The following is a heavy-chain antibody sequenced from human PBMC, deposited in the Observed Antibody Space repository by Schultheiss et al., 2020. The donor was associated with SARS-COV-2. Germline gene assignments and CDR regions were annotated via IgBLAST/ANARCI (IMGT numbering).Heavy chain of an antibody. CDR2: INSDGSST. V-gene: IGHV3-74*03. CDR3: TTRWGGSGSYSH. D-gene: IGHD3-10*01. J-gene: IGHJ4*02. CDR1: GFTFSSYW. Sequence: GESLKISCAASGFTFSSYWMYWVRQPPGKGLVWLSRINSDGSSTMYADSVMGRFTISRDNAENTLYLQMNSLRAEDTAVYYCTTRWGGSGSYSHWGQGTLVTVSS.